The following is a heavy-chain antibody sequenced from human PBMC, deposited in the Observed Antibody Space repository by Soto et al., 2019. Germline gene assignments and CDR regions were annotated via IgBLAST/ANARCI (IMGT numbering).Heavy chain of an antibody. CDR1: GFTFSTYG. D-gene: IGHD3-10*01. V-gene: IGHV3-30*03. CDR3: VSGYGSGSYARYFDY. CDR2: MSYDGSDK. J-gene: IGHJ4*02. Sequence: GGSLRLSCAASGFTFSTYGMHWVRQASGKGLEWLAVMSYDGSDKYYADSVKGRFTISRDNSKSTLYLQMNSLRAEDTAVYYCVSGYGSGSYARYFDYWGQGTLVTVSS.